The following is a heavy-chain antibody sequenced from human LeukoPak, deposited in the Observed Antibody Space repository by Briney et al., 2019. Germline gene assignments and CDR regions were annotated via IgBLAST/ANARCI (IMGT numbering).Heavy chain of an antibody. J-gene: IGHJ5*02. Sequence: PSETLSLTCTVSGDSISSGGYYWSWIRQPPGKGLEWIGYIYHSGSTYYNPSLKSRVTMSLDRSKNQFSLNLTSVTAADTAVYYCARESAAATNWFDPWGQGTLVTVSS. V-gene: IGHV4-30-2*01. CDR1: GDSISSGGYY. D-gene: IGHD2-15*01. CDR3: ARESAAATNWFDP. CDR2: IYHSGST.